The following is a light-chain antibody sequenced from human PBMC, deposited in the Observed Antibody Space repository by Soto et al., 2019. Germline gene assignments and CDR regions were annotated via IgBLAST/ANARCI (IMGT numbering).Light chain of an antibody. Sequence: DIQMTQSPSTLSASVGDRVTITCRASQSISSWLAWYQQKPGKAPKLLIYDASSLESGVPSRFSGSGSGTEFTLTISSLQPDDFATYYCQQYNSYSQTFGQWTKVDSK. CDR1: QSISSW. CDR2: DAS. CDR3: QQYNSYSQT. J-gene: IGKJ1*01. V-gene: IGKV1-5*01.